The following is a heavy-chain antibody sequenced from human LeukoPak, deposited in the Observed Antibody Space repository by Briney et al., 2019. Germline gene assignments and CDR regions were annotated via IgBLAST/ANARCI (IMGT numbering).Heavy chain of an antibody. J-gene: IGHJ4*02. CDR1: GGSISNYY. CDR3: ARSYTYGSTFDS. Sequence: SETLSLTCTVSGGSISNYYWSWIRQPPGKGLEWIGYFYYSGSTNYNPSLKSRVTISVDTSKNQFSLKLSSVTAADTAVYYCARSYTYGSTFDSWGQGALVTVSS. D-gene: IGHD3-10*01. CDR2: FYYSGST. V-gene: IGHV4-59*01.